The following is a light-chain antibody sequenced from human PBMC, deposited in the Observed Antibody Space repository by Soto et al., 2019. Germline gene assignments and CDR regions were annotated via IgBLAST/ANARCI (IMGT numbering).Light chain of an antibody. CDR1: HDIGSW. CDR2: AVS. Sequence: IQMTQSPSVVSASVGDRVTITCRASHDIGSWLAWYQQKPGKAPHPLIYAVSSLQSGVPSRFSGIGSGTEFTLTISSLQPDDFATYYCQQYNSHWTFGQGTKVDIK. CDR3: QQYNSHWT. J-gene: IGKJ1*01. V-gene: IGKV1-12*01.